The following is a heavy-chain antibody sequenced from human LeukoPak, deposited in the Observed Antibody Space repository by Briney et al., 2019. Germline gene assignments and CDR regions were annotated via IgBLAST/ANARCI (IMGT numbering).Heavy chain of an antibody. CDR2: IKSAIDGGAT. Sequence: GGSLRLSCAASGFTFSSTWMNWVRQAPGKGLEWVGRIKSAIDGGATDYAAPVQGRFAISRDDSQATLYLQMNGLRTEDAAVYYCTTGGDVIVAGTRAFDIWGQGTMVTVSS. D-gene: IGHD5-12*01. V-gene: IGHV3-15*07. J-gene: IGHJ3*02. CDR1: GFTFSSTW. CDR3: TTGGDVIVAGTRAFDI.